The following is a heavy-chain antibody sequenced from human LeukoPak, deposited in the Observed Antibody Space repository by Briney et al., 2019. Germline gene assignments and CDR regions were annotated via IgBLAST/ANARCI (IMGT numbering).Heavy chain of an antibody. CDR3: AKDLEGISGVVTYFDY. J-gene: IGHJ4*02. Sequence: GGSLRLSCAASGLTFSSYAMSWVRQAPGKGLEWVSGITGSGGRTYYADSVKGRFTISRDNSKNTLYLQMNSLRAEDTAVYYCAKDLEGISGVVTYFDYWGQGTLVTVSS. D-gene: IGHD3-3*01. V-gene: IGHV3-23*01. CDR1: GLTFSSYA. CDR2: ITGSGGRT.